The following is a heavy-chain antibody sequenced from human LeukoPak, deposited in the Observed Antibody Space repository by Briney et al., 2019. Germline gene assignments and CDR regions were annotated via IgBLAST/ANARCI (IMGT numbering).Heavy chain of an antibody. V-gene: IGHV4-4*07. D-gene: IGHD4-23*01. CDR3: ARVGVDYSGNIIKYFFDY. CDR2: IYTSGNT. CDR1: GGSISTYY. J-gene: IGHJ4*02. Sequence: SETLSLTCNVSGGSISTYYWNWIRQPAGSGLEWIGRIYTSGNTNYNPSLKSRVTMSVDTSKNQFSLKLSPVTAADTAVYYCARVGVDYSGNIIKYFFDYWGQGTLVTVSS.